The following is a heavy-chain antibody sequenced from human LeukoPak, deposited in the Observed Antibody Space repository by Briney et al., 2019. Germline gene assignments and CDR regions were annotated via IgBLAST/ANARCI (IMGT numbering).Heavy chain of an antibody. CDR3: AREEWYYFDY. Sequence: PGRSLRLSCAASGFTFSSYGMHWVRQAPGKGLEWVAVISYDGSNKYYVDSVKGRFTIARDNSKNTVYLQMNSLRAEDMAVYYCAREEWYYFDYWGQGTLVTVSS. CDR1: GFTFSSYG. D-gene: IGHD3-3*01. V-gene: IGHV3-30*03. CDR2: ISYDGSNK. J-gene: IGHJ4*02.